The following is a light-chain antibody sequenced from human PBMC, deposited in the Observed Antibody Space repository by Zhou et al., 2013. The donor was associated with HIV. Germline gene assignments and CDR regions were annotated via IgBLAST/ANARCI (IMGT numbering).Light chain of an antibody. V-gene: IGKV1-12*01. J-gene: IGKJ5*01. CDR3: QHTSSFPIT. Sequence: DIQMTQSPSSVSATVGDRVTITCRASQDISSWLAWYQQKPGKAPKLLIYAASNLQSGVPSRFSGSGSGTDFTLTISSLQSEDFATYYCQHTSSFPITFGQG. CDR2: AAS. CDR1: QDISSW.